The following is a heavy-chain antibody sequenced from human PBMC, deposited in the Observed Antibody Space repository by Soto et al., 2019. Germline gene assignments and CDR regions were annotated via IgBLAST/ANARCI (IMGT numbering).Heavy chain of an antibody. CDR2: IRSKVYSYAT. CDR3: ASPGRDPGTPFDY. Sequence: PGGSLRLSCAVSGFTFSYSALHWVRQAPGRGLEWLGRIRSKVYSYATAYAESVKGRITISRDDSENTAYLQMNSLEIEDTAVYYCASPGRDPGTPFDYWGQGTLVTVSS. V-gene: IGHV3-73*01. CDR1: GFTFSYSA. J-gene: IGHJ4*02.